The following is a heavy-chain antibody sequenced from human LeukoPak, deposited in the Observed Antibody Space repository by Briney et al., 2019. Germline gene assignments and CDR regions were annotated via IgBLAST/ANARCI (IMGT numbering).Heavy chain of an antibody. D-gene: IGHD5-24*01. J-gene: IGHJ6*02. Sequence: GGSLRLSCAASGFTFSSYWMHWVRQAPGKGLVWVSRINSDGSSTSYADSVKGRFTISRDNAKNTLYLQMNSLRAEDTAVYYCARLGEMATGEGGYCYYGMDVWGQGTTVTVSS. CDR2: INSDGSST. CDR3: ARLGEMATGEGGYCYYGMDV. V-gene: IGHV3-74*01. CDR1: GFTFSSYW.